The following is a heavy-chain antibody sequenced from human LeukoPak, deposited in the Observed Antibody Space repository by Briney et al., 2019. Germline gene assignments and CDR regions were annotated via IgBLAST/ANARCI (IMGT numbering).Heavy chain of an antibody. J-gene: IGHJ6*02. CDR2: ITGSGGTT. V-gene: IGHV3-23*01. D-gene: IGHD5-24*01. Sequence: PGGSLRLSCVASGFTFSYYAMSWVRQAPGKGPEWVSTITGSGGTTYYGDSVKGRFTISRDNSKNTLYLQMNSLRAEDTAVYYCAKDKWLPQNSHSPDVWGQGTTVTVSS. CDR3: AKDKWLPQNSHSPDV. CDR1: GFTFSYYA.